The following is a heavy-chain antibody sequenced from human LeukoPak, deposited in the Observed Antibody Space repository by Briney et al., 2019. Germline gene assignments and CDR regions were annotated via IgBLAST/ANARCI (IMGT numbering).Heavy chain of an antibody. Sequence: SVKVSCKASGGTFSSYAISWVRQAPGQGLEWMGGIIPIFGTANYAQKLQGRVTMTTDTSTSTAYMELRSLRSDDTAVYYCAREPLLGGNSLADYWGQGTLVTVSP. CDR1: GGTFSSYA. CDR3: AREPLLGGNSLADY. D-gene: IGHD4-23*01. CDR2: IIPIFGTA. J-gene: IGHJ4*02. V-gene: IGHV1-69*05.